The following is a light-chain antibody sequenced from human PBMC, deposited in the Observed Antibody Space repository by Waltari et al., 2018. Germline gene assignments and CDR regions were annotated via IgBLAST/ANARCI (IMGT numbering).Light chain of an antibody. CDR3: QQYYNSPQT. CDR1: QSVLYSSNNNNY. Sequence: DIVMTQSPDSLAVSLGERATINCKSSQSVLYSSNNNNYLAWYQQKPGQPPKLLIYWASTRESGVPDRFSGSGSGTDFTLTISSLQAEDVAVYYCQQYYNSPQTFGQGTKLEIK. J-gene: IGKJ2*01. V-gene: IGKV4-1*01. CDR2: WAS.